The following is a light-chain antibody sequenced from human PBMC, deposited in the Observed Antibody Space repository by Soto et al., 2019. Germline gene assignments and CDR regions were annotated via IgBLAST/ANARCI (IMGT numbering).Light chain of an antibody. V-gene: IGLV2-14*03. CDR1: SSDVGGYDH. J-gene: IGLJ3*02. Sequence: QSVLTQPASGSGSPGQSITISCTGTSSDVGGYDHVSWYQQHPGKAPKLIIYDVTVRPSGISPRFSGSKSDNTASLAVSGLQPEDEADYYCSSYTNKDTLLFGGGT. CDR2: DVT. CDR3: SSYTNKDTLL.